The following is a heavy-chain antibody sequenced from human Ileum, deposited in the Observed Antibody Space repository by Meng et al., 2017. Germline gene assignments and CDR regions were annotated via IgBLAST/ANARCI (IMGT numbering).Heavy chain of an antibody. D-gene: IGHD2-8*02. V-gene: IGHV3-7*01. CDR2: IKSDGSEQ. Sequence: GGSLRLPCVASGFTFSHYWMTWVRQAPGKGLEWVANIKSDGSEQYYVDSVRGRFTISREDAKNTLYLQMNHLRGDDTAVYYCAVTGGLYFLEYWGQGTLVTVSS. CDR1: GFTFSHYW. CDR3: AVTGGLYFLEY. J-gene: IGHJ4*02.